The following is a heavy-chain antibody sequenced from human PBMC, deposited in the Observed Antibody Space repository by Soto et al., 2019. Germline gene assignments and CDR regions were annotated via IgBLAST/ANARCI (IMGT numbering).Heavy chain of an antibody. CDR2: IITLFGTP. J-gene: IGHJ6*02. Sequence: SVKVSCKASGGPFTSSAFSWVRQAPGQGLEWLGGIITLFGTPNYAQKFQGRVSITAAGSTTDMEMTNLRSDDTAVYFCASFRFAGSPPAPRTYYFYGMDVWGPGTTVTVSS. CDR1: GGPFTSSA. V-gene: IGHV1-69*13. CDR3: ASFRFAGSPPAPRTYYFYGMDV.